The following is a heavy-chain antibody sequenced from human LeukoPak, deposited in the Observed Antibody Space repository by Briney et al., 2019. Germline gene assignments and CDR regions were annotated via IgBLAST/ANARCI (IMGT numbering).Heavy chain of an antibody. D-gene: IGHD3-3*01. CDR2: INHSGST. Sequence: PSETLSLTCAVYGGSFSGYYWSWIRQPPGKGLEWIGEINHSGSTNYNPSLKSRVTISVDTSKNQFSLKLSSVTAADTAVYYCARSYDFWSGYYADYWGQGTLVTVSS. J-gene: IGHJ4*02. V-gene: IGHV4-34*01. CDR3: ARSYDFWSGYYADY. CDR1: GGSFSGYY.